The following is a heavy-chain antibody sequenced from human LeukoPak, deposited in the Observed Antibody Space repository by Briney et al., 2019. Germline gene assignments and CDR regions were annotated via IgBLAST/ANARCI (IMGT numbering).Heavy chain of an antibody. D-gene: IGHD2-2*01. J-gene: IGHJ3*02. CDR3: ATNTYADYVSFDI. CDR2: IKSDGSSI. Sequence: GGSLRLSCAASGFTFSSCAMSWVRQAPGKGLVWVSRIKSDGSSISYADSVKGRFTISRDNAKNTLYLQMNSLRAEDTAVYYCATNTYADYVSFDIWGQGTMVTVSS. CDR1: GFTFSSCA. V-gene: IGHV3-74*01.